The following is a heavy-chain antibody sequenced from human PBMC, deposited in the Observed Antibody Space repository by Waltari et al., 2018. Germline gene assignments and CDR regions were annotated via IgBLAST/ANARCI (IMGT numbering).Heavy chain of an antibody. CDR3: ARENRQWLAPEPYYFDY. CDR1: GMTFSNYW. V-gene: IGHV3-30*03. Sequence: VQLVESGGGSVQPGGSLRLSCAASGMTFSNYWMNWVRQAPGKGHDWVAVLSDNGSNKYYADSRKGRFTISRDNANNTLYLQMNTLTPEDTAVYFCARENRQWLAPEPYYFDYWGLGTLVTVTS. D-gene: IGHD6-19*01. J-gene: IGHJ4*02. CDR2: LSDNGSNK.